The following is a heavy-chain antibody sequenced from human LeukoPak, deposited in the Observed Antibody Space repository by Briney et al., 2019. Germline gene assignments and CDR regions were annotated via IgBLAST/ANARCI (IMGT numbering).Heavy chain of an antibody. Sequence: GRCLRLSCAASGFTFSSYGMHWVRQTPGKGLEWVAVIWSDGSNKYYADSVKGRFTISRDNSKNTLYLQMNSLRAEDTAVYYCARGSGSFSGGFDYWGQGTLVTVSS. J-gene: IGHJ4*02. CDR1: GFTFSSYG. V-gene: IGHV3-33*01. D-gene: IGHD1-26*01. CDR2: IWSDGSNK. CDR3: ARGSGSFSGGFDY.